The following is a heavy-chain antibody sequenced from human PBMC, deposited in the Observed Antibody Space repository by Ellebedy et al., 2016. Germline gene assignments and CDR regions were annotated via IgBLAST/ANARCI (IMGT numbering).Heavy chain of an antibody. CDR1: GFAFSSYW. D-gene: IGHD1-26*01. Sequence: GESLKISXTASGFAFSSYWMMWVRQAPGKGLEWVSSICGSAGGTHYADSVKGRFTISRDNSKNTLYLQMNSLRVEDTAVYYCVRLGAHSGSYYFDYWGQGTLVTVSS. V-gene: IGHV3-23*01. J-gene: IGHJ4*02. CDR3: VRLGAHSGSYYFDY. CDR2: ICGSAGGT.